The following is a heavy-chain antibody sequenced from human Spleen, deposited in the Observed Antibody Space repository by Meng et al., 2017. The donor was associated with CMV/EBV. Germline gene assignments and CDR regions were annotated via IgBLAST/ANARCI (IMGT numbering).Heavy chain of an antibody. CDR1: GYTFTGYY. V-gene: IGHV1-46*01. J-gene: IGHJ4*02. CDR2: INPTGGST. Sequence: VKVSCKASGYTFTGYYMHWVRQAPGQGLEWMGIINPTGGSTTYAQKFQGRVTMTRNTSISTAYMELSSLRSEDTAVYYCARPQRACSSTSCEYYFDYWGQGTLVTVSS. CDR3: ARPQRACSSTSCEYYFDY. D-gene: IGHD2-2*01.